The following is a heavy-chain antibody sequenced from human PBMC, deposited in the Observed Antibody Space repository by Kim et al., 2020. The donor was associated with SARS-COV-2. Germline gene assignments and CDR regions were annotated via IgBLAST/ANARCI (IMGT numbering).Heavy chain of an antibody. J-gene: IGHJ6*02. V-gene: IGHV1-24*01. D-gene: IGHD5-12*01. CDR1: GYTLTELS. Sequence: ASVKVSCKVSGYTLTELSMHWVRRAPGKGLEWMGGFDPEDGETIYAQKFQGRVTMTEDTSTDTAYMELSSLRSEDTAVYYCATAFALTSGYDDFPYYYYGRDVWGHGTTVTVSS. CDR2: FDPEDGET. CDR3: ATAFALTSGYDDFPYYYYGRDV.